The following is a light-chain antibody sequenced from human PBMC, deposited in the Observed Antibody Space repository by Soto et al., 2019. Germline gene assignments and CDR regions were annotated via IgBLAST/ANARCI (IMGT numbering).Light chain of an antibody. V-gene: IGKV1-5*03. Sequence: DIQMTQSPSTLSASVGDRVTITCRASQSISSWLAWYQQKPGKAPKLLIYKASSLESGVPSRFSGSGSGTEFTLTSSSLQPDDFATYYCQQYKTFGQWTKVEIK. CDR2: KAS. CDR1: QSISSW. J-gene: IGKJ1*01. CDR3: QQYKT.